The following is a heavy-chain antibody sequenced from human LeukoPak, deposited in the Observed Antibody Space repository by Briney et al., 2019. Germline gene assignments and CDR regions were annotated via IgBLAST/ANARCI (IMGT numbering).Heavy chain of an antibody. CDR1: GGTSSSYA. CDR3: ARVGRYNWNYGVYFDY. J-gene: IGHJ4*02. V-gene: IGHV1-69*05. D-gene: IGHD1-7*01. Sequence: SVKVSCKASGGTSSSYAISWVRQAPGQGLEWMGRIIPIFGTANYAQKFQGRVTITTDESTSTAYMELSSLRSEDTAVYYCARVGRYNWNYGVYFDYWGQGTLVTVSS. CDR2: IIPIFGTA.